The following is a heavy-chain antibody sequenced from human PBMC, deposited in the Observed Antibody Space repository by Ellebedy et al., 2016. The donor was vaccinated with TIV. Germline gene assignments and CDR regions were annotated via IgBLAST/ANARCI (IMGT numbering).Heavy chain of an antibody. J-gene: IGHJ5*02. D-gene: IGHD6-19*01. CDR3: ATMWLANNWFDP. Sequence: SETLSLXXAVYGGSFSGYYWSWIRQPPGKGLEWIGEINHSGSTNYNPSLKSRVTISVDTSKSQFSLKLTSVTAADTAVYYCATMWLANNWFDPWGQGTLVTVSS. CDR1: GGSFSGYY. V-gene: IGHV4-34*01. CDR2: INHSGST.